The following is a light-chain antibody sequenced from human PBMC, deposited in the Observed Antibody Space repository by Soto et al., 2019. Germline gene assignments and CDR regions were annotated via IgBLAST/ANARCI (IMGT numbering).Light chain of an antibody. CDR2: GAN. CDR1: QSVSSS. CDR3: QQYYSWPLT. V-gene: IGKV3-15*01. J-gene: IGKJ4*01. Sequence: EIVMTQSPATLSVSPGDGATLSCRASQSVSSSLAWYQRKPGQPPRPLIYGANTRATGIPARFSGSGSGTEFTLTISSLQSEDSAVYYCQQYYSWPLTFGGGTDVEIK.